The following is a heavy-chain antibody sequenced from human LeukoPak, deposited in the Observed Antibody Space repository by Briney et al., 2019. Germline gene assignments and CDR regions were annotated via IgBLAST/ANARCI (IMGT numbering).Heavy chain of an antibody. CDR3: AKEAAAGNEYFQH. D-gene: IGHD6-13*01. J-gene: IGHJ1*01. CDR1: GFTFSSYA. V-gene: IGHV3-23*01. CDR2: ITGSGGST. Sequence: PGGSLRLSCAASGFTFSSYAMSWVRQAPGKGLEWVSGITGSGGSTYYADSVKGRFTISRDNSKNTLYLQMNSLRAKDTAIYYCAKEAAAGNEYFQHWGQGTLVTVSS.